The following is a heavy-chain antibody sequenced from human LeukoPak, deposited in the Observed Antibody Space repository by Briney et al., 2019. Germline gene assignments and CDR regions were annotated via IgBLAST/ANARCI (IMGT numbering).Heavy chain of an antibody. CDR3: ARGYGGNSGDY. CDR1: GFTVNSDY. Sequence: PGGSLRLPCAASGFTVNSDYMSWVRQAPGKGLETVSVIYTGGITYYADSVKDRFTISRDNSKNTLYLQMNSLRAEDTAVYYCARGYGGNSGDYWGQGTLVTVSS. CDR2: IYTGGIT. V-gene: IGHV3-53*01. D-gene: IGHD4-23*01. J-gene: IGHJ4*02.